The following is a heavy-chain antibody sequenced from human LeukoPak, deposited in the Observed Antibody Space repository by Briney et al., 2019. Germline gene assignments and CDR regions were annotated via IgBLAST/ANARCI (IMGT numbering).Heavy chain of an antibody. V-gene: IGHV3-30*18. Sequence: GGSLRLPCAASGFTFSFHGMHWVRQAPGKGLEWVGLISFDGSNQYYADSVKGRFTISRDNSKNTLDLQMNRLSPEDTAAYYCVKDIKKTYGIFDDWGQGTLVTVSS. J-gene: IGHJ4*02. CDR1: GFTFSFHG. D-gene: IGHD2-21*01. CDR3: VKDIKKTYGIFDD. CDR2: ISFDGSNQ.